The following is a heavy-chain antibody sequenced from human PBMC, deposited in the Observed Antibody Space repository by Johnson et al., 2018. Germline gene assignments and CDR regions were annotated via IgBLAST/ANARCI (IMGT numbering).Heavy chain of an antibody. D-gene: IGHD5-18*01. J-gene: IGHJ6*03. Sequence: VQLVEAGGGVVQPRKSLGLSCAASGFTFSGSLMHWVRQAPGKGLEWVSSISSSSSYIYYADSVKGRFIISRDNAKNSLYLQMNSLRAEDTAVYYCAREGMDTAMVTYYYYYYMDVWGKGTTVTVSS. CDR2: ISSSSSYI. V-gene: IGHV3-21*01. CDR1: GFTFSGSL. CDR3: AREGMDTAMVTYYYYYYMDV.